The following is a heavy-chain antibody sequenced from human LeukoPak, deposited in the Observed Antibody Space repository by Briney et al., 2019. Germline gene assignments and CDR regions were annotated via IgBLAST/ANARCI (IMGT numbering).Heavy chain of an antibody. J-gene: IGHJ5*02. Sequence: SETLSLTCTVSGGSISSGGYYWSWIRQHPGKGLEWIGYIYRSGSTYYNPSLKSRVTISVDTSKNQFSLKLSSVTAADTAVYYCARDRLSSWFDPWGQGTLVTVSS. CDR3: ARDRLSSWFDP. V-gene: IGHV4-31*03. CDR1: GGSISSGGYY. D-gene: IGHD1-26*01. CDR2: IYRSGST.